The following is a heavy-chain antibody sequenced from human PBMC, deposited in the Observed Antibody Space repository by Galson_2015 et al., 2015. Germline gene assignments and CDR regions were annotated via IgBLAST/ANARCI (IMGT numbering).Heavy chain of an antibody. Sequence: SVKVSCKASGYNFTNHAIAWVRQAPGQGLEWMGRINTNTGNPTYAQGFTGPFVLSLDTSVSTAYLQIKRLEAEDTAVYYCARDPSPYGDLAACYFDLWGRGTLVTVSS. V-gene: IGHV7-4-1*02. D-gene: IGHD4-17*01. CDR3: ARDPSPYGDLAACYFDL. CDR1: GYNFTNHA. J-gene: IGHJ2*01. CDR2: INTNTGNP.